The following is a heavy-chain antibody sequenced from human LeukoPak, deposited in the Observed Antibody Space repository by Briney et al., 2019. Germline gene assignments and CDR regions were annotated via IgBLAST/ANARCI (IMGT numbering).Heavy chain of an antibody. D-gene: IGHD4-17*01. V-gene: IGHV3-9*01. Sequence: GGSLRLSCAASGFTFVDYACHGVGQPPGRGRGGVSGIVGISGSIGYADSVKGRFTISRDNAKNSLYLQMNSLRAEDTAVYYCAKLGHIYGDPRGCFDYWGQGTLVTVSS. J-gene: IGHJ4*02. CDR3: AKLGHIYGDPRGCFDY. CDR2: IVGISGSI. CDR1: GFTFVDYA.